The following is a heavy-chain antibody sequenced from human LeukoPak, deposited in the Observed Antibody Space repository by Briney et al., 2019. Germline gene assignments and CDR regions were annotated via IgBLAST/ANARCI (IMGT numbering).Heavy chain of an antibody. J-gene: IGHJ4*02. CDR1: GDSISSRSYY. V-gene: IGHV4-39*01. D-gene: IGHD6-19*01. CDR3: ARQGWLVLS. CDR2: IYYSGST. Sequence: SETLSLTCSVSGDSISSRSYYWGWIRQPPGKELEWIGSIYYSGSTYYNPSLKSRVTISVDTSKNQFSLKLNSVTATDTAVYYCARQGWLVLSWGQGTLVTVSS.